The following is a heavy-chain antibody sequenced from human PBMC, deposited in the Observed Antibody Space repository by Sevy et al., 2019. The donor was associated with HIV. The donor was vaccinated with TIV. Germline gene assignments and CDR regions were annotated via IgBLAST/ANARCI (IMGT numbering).Heavy chain of an antibody. J-gene: IGHJ6*02. V-gene: IGHV3-30-3*01. Sequence: GGSLRLSCAASRFTFSSYAMHWVRQAPGKGLEWVAVISYDGSNKYYADSVKGRFTISRDNSKNTLYPQMNSLRAEDTAVYYCARAHYDFWSGYYGYYYYGMDVWGQGTTVTVSS. CDR2: ISYDGSNK. CDR1: RFTFSSYA. D-gene: IGHD3-3*01. CDR3: ARAHYDFWSGYYGYYYYGMDV.